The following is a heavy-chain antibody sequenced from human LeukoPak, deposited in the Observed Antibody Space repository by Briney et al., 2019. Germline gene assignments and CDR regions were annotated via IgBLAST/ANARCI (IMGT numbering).Heavy chain of an antibody. CDR1: GGTFSIYA. Sequence: SVKVSCKASGGTFSIYAISWVRQAPGQGLEWMGGIIPIFGTANYAQKFQGRVTITADESTGTAYMELSSLRSEDTAVYYCAGDPEYYCSGGSCYSYWGQGTLVTVSS. V-gene: IGHV1-69*01. CDR3: AGDPEYYCSGGSCYSY. J-gene: IGHJ4*02. D-gene: IGHD2-15*01. CDR2: IIPIFGTA.